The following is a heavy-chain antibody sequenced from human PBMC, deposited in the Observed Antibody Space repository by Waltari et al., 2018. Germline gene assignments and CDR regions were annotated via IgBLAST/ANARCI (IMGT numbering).Heavy chain of an antibody. CDR3: ATALGDNTSASRPFHL. Sequence: EVQLSQPGAELSQPGPPGRTACKARGYTFSDYYIHWVQQAPGKGAQWVGLVDPEDGEAIYAEKFQGRVTITADTFTETAYLELSSRTSEDTAVFYRATALGDNTSASRPFHLWGQGTVITVSS. J-gene: IGHJ3*01. V-gene: IGHV1-69-2*01. CDR1: GYTFSDYY. CDR2: VDPEDGEA. D-gene: IGHD3-10*01.